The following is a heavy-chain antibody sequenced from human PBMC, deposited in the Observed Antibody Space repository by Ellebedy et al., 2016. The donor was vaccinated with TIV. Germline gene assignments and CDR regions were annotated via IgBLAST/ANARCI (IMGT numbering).Heavy chain of an antibody. CDR1: GFTFSSIP. CDR3: VKREDYGSGRNWFDS. D-gene: IGHD3-10*01. CDR2: ISENGRTT. Sequence: PGGSLRLSCAASGFTFSSIPMTWVRQVPGKGLEWVSTISENGRTTYYADSVRGRFSVSRDNPRNTLFLQMNNLRAEDTAVYYCVKREDYGSGRNWFDSWGQGTLVTVSS. V-gene: IGHV3-23*01. J-gene: IGHJ5*01.